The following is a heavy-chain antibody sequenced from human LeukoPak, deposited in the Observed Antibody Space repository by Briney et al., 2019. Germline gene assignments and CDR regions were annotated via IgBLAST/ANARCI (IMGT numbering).Heavy chain of an antibody. D-gene: IGHD3-22*01. CDR1: GGSISSHY. CDR2: IYYSGST. Sequence: SETLSLTCTVSGGSISSHYWSWIRQPPGKGLGWIGYIYYSGSTNYNPSLKSRVTISVDTSKNQFSLKLSSVTAADTAVYYCARGRITMIVVTAFDIWGQGTMVTVSS. J-gene: IGHJ3*02. V-gene: IGHV4-59*11. CDR3: ARGRITMIVVTAFDI.